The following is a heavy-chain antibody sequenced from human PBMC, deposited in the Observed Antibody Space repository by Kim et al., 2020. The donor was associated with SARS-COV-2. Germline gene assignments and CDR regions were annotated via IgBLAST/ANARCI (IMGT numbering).Heavy chain of an antibody. Sequence: YADSVKGRFTISRDNAKNSLYLQMNSLRAEDTAVYYCARLGSSWYLDFDYWGQGTLVTVSS. CDR3: ARLGSSWYLDFDY. D-gene: IGHD6-13*01. J-gene: IGHJ4*02. V-gene: IGHV3-11*04.